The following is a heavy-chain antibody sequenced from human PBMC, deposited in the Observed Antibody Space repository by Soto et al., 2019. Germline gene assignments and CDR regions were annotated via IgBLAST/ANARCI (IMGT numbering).Heavy chain of an antibody. D-gene: IGHD4-17*01. J-gene: IGHJ2*01. CDR1: GFTFSSYA. CDR2: ISGSGGST. V-gene: IGHV3-23*01. CDR3: AKRTVGWYFDL. Sequence: EVQLLESGGGLVQPGGSLRLSCAASGFTFSSYAMNWVRQAPGKGLEWVSVISGSGGSTDYADAVKGRFTISRDNSKNTLYLQMNSLRAEDTAVYYCAKRTVGWYFDLWGRGTLVTVSS.